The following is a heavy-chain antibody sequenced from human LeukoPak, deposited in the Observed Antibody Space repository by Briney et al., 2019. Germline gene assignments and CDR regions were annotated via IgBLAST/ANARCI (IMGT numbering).Heavy chain of an antibody. J-gene: IGHJ4*02. CDR3: ARVEGGYTYGSDDY. Sequence: GGSLSLSCAASGFTFSSYGMHWVRQAPGKGLEWVAVISYDGSNKYYADSVKGRFTISRDNSKNTLYLQMNSLRAEDTAAYYCARVEGGYTYGSDDYWGQGTLVTVSS. CDR1: GFTFSSYG. CDR2: ISYDGSNK. D-gene: IGHD5-18*01. V-gene: IGHV3-30*03.